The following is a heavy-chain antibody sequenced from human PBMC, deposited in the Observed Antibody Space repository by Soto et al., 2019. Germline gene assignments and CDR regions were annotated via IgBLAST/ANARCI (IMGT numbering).Heavy chain of an antibody. CDR1: GYFFTTYY. CDR3: ARDSDTNREDTLDY. D-gene: IGHD1-26*01. V-gene: IGHV1-46*01. CDR2: INPSGGGT. Sequence: QVQLVQSGAEVKKPGASVKVSCKASGYFFTTYYMHWVRQAPGQGLEWMGMINPSGGGTSYAQNFQGRVTMTRDTSTSTVYMELSSLRADDTAVYYCARDSDTNREDTLDYWGQGTLVTVSS. J-gene: IGHJ4*02.